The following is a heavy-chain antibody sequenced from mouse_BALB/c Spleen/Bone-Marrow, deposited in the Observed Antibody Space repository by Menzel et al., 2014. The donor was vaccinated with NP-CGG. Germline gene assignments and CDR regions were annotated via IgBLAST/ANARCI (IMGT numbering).Heavy chain of an antibody. Sequence: VQLQQSGAELVKPGASVKLSCKASGYTFTSYWMHWVKQRPGQGLEWIGEINPSNGRTNYNEKFKSKATLTVDKSSSTAYMQLSSLTSEDSAVYYCARTYFGYWCQGTTLTVSS. CDR2: INPSNGRT. V-gene: IGHV1S81*02. J-gene: IGHJ2*01. CDR1: GYTFTSYW. CDR3: ARTYFGY.